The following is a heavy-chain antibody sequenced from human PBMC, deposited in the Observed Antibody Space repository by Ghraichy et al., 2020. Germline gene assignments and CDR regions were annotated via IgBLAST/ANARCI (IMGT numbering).Heavy chain of an antibody. V-gene: IGHV1-2*02. D-gene: IGHD2-8*02. CDR1: GYTFTGYY. CDR3: ASRLGGGVGDWYFDL. Sequence: ASVKVSCKASGYTFTGYYMHWVRQAPGQGLEWMGWINPNSGGTNYAQKLQGRVTMTRDTSISTAYMELSRLRSDDTAVYYCASRLGGGVGDWYFDLWGRGTLLTV. CDR2: INPNSGGT. J-gene: IGHJ2*01.